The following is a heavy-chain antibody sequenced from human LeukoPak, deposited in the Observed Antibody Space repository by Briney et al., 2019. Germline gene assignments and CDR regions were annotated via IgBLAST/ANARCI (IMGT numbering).Heavy chain of an antibody. J-gene: IGHJ3*02. CDR3: ATLDYDFWSGQDAFDI. CDR2: ISSSSSYI. V-gene: IGHV3-21*01. Sequence: GGSLRLSCAASGFTFSSYSMNWVRQAPGKGLKWVSSISSSSSYIYYADSVKGRFTISRDNAKNSLYLQMNSLRAEDTAVYYCATLDYDFWSGQDAFDIWGQGTMVTVSS. CDR1: GFTFSSYS. D-gene: IGHD3-3*01.